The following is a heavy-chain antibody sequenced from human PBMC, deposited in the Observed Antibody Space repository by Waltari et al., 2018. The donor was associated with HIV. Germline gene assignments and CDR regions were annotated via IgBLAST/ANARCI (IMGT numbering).Heavy chain of an antibody. V-gene: IGHV1-3*01. D-gene: IGHD5-18*01. Sequence: QVQFEQSGAEVKKPGASVKVSCKTSGYSFTRYPMHWVRQAPGQRLAWMGWINAANGNTKYSQKFQDRVTISRDTSASTAYLELRRLRPEDTAVYYCVRDMSDTPVGPEMDVWGQGTTVTVSS. CDR2: INAANGNT. J-gene: IGHJ6*02. CDR1: GYSFTRYP. CDR3: VRDMSDTPVGPEMDV.